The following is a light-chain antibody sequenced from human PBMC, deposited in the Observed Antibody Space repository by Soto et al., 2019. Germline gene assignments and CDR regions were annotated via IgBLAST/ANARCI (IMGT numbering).Light chain of an antibody. CDR3: LQDFSFPLT. Sequence: AIRMTQSPSSLSASTGDRVTITCRASQGISSYLAWYQRKPGKAPKLLIYTASSLQNGVPPRFSGSGSDTVFTLTIDSLQPEDFATYYCLQDFSFPLTFGGGTKVDI. J-gene: IGKJ4*01. V-gene: IGKV1-8*01. CDR1: QGISSY. CDR2: TAS.